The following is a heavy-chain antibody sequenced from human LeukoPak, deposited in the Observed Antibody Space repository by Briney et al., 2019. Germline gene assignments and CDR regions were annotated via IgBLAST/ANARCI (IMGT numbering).Heavy chain of an antibody. D-gene: IGHD3-16*01. J-gene: IGHJ4*02. Sequence: SETLSLTCTVSDGSVSLSSYFWGWIRQPPGKGLEWLGTIDYSGITYYNVSLKSRVTISVDRPKSQISLQLTSVTATDTAVYYCARQDDEFAYFDYWGQGTQVTVSS. CDR3: ARQDDEFAYFDY. V-gene: IGHV4-39*01. CDR2: IDYSGIT. CDR1: DGSVSLSSYF.